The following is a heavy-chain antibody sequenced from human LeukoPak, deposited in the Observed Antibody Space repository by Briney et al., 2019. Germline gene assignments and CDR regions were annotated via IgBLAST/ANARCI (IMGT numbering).Heavy chain of an antibody. CDR1: GFTFSSYS. D-gene: IGHD1-26*01. V-gene: IGHV3-21*01. J-gene: IGHJ4*02. CDR3: ASGSYYDSEGDY. CDR2: ISSSSSYI. Sequence: GVSLRLSCAASGFTFSSYSMNWVRQAPGKGLEWVSSISSSSSYIYYADSVKGRFTISRDNAKNSLYLQMNSLRAEDTAVYYCASGSYYDSEGDYWGQGTLVTVSS.